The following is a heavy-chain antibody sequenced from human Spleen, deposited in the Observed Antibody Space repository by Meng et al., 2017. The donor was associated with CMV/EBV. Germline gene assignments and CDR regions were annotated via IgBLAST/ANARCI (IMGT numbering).Heavy chain of an antibody. Sequence: KVSCKASGYSFTTYWLGWVRQMPGKGLEWMGIIYPGDSDTRYSPSFQGQVTISADKSISTAYLQWSSLKASDTAMYYCARPILYSSSWYYFDYWGQGTLVTVSS. CDR2: IYPGDSDT. D-gene: IGHD6-13*01. CDR1: GYSFTTYW. CDR3: ARPILYSSSWYYFDY. J-gene: IGHJ4*02. V-gene: IGHV5-51*01.